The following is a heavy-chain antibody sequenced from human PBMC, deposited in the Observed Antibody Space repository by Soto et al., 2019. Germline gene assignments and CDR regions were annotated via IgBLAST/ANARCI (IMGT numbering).Heavy chain of an antibody. CDR2: IYYSGST. CDR1: GGSISSSSYY. J-gene: IGHJ6*03. D-gene: IGHD3-10*01. Sequence: SETLSLTCTVSGGSISSSSYYWGWIRQPPGKGLEWVGSIYYSGSTYYNPSLKSRVTISVDTSKNQFSLKLSSVTAADTAAYYCARHPSAYYGYYYYMDVWGKGTTVTVSS. V-gene: IGHV4-39*01. CDR3: ARHPSAYYGYYYYMDV.